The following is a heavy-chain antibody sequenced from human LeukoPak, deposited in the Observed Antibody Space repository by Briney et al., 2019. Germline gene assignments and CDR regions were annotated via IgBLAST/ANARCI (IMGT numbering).Heavy chain of an antibody. D-gene: IGHD3-10*01. Sequence: GGSLRPSCAASGFTVGSKYMNWVRQAPGKGLEWVSILYSGSSTYYADSVKVRFTVSRDDSKNTLYLQMNSLRADDTAMYYCATVGDHYHWYLDLWGRGTLVSVSS. CDR2: LYSGSST. CDR3: ATVGDHYHWYLDL. J-gene: IGHJ2*01. CDR1: GFTVGSKY. V-gene: IGHV3-53*01.